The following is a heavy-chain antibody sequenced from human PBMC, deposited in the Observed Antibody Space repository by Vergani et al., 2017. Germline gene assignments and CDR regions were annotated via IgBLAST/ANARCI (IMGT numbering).Heavy chain of an antibody. CDR2: ISYDGSNK. J-gene: IGHJ6*02. D-gene: IGHD6-19*01. V-gene: IGHV3-30-3*01. CDR3: ARETGLEEQWLGYYYYGMDV. Sequence: QVQLVESGGGVVQPGRSLRLSCAASGFTFSSYAMHWVRQAPGKGLEWVAVISYDGSNKYYADSVKGRFTISRDNSKNTLYLQMNSLRAEDTAVYYCARETGLEEQWLGYYYYGMDVWGQGTTVTVSS. CDR1: GFTFSSYA.